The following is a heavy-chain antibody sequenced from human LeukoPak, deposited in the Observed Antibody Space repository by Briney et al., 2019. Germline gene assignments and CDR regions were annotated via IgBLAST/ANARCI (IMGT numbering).Heavy chain of an antibody. Sequence: ASVKVSCKASGYTFTRYGISWVRQAPGQGLEWMGWISAYNGNTNYAQKFQGRVTMTTDTSTSTAYMDLRSLRSDDTAIYYCVRREYDYSNYVHLDYWGQGTLVTVSS. CDR2: ISAYNGNT. CDR1: GYTFTRYG. J-gene: IGHJ4*02. D-gene: IGHD4-11*01. CDR3: VRREYDYSNYVHLDY. V-gene: IGHV1-18*04.